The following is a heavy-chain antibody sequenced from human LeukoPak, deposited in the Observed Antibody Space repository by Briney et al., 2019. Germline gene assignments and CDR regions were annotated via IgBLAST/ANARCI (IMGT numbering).Heavy chain of an antibody. CDR2: ALHGGNT. V-gene: IGHV4-38-2*02. CDR1: GYSISSGYY. CDR3: AKRGVVIRVILVGFHKEAYYFES. J-gene: IGHJ4*02. Sequence: SETLSLTCSVSGYSISSGYYWGWIRQPPGKGLEWIGNALHGGNTFYNPSLKSRVAISLDTSRNQLSMRLSSGTAADTAVYFCAKRGVVIRVILVGFHKEAYYFESWGQGALVTVSS. D-gene: IGHD3/OR15-3a*01.